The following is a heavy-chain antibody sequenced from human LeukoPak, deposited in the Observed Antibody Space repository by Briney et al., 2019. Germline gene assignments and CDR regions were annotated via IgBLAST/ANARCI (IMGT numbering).Heavy chain of an antibody. Sequence: SETLSLTCTVSGGSISSYYWSWIRQPPGKGLEWIGYIYYSGSTNYNPSLKSRVTISVDTSKNQFSLKLSSVTAADTAVYYCARSFNSREGDSFDYWGQGTLVTVS. V-gene: IGHV4-59*01. CDR1: GGSISSYY. D-gene: IGHD3-22*01. CDR2: IYYSGST. CDR3: ARSFNSREGDSFDY. J-gene: IGHJ4*02.